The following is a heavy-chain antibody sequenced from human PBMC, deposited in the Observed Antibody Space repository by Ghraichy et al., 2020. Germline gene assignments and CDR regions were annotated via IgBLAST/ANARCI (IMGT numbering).Heavy chain of an antibody. D-gene: IGHD6-13*01. J-gene: IGHJ4*02. CDR1: GFTFSNYA. V-gene: IGHV3-23*01. CDR2: ISHSGGTA. Sequence: GESLNISCIGSGFTFSNYAMSWVRQAPGKGLEWVSVISHSGGTAYHADSVKGRFTISRDNSKNTVFLQMNSLRAEDTAIYYCAKTLGSSWRFDYWGRGSLVTVS. CDR3: AKTLGSSWRFDY.